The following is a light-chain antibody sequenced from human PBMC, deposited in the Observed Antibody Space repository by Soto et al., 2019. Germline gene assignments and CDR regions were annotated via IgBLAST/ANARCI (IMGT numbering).Light chain of an antibody. Sequence: QSVLTQPASVSGSPGQSITVSCTGTSSDFGDSTYVSWYQQHPGKAPRLIIDDVNNRPSGVAARFSASRSGNTASLTISGLEAEDEADYYCTSYTRSGLIVFGTGTKLTVL. CDR3: TSYTRSGLIV. V-gene: IGLV2-14*01. CDR2: DVN. J-gene: IGLJ1*01. CDR1: SSDFGDSTY.